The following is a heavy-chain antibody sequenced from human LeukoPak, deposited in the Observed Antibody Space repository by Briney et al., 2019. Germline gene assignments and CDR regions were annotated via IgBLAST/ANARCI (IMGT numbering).Heavy chain of an antibody. CDR2: INAGNGNT. CDR3: ARDWAAAGNRRLSFDY. D-gene: IGHD6-13*01. J-gene: IGHJ4*02. V-gene: IGHV1-3*01. Sequence: ASVKVSCKASGYTFTSYAMHWVRQAPGQRLEWMGWINAGNGNTKYSQKFQGRVTMTRDTSTSTVYMELSSLRSEDTAVYYCARDWAAAGNRRLSFDYWGQGTLVTVSS. CDR1: GYTFTSYA.